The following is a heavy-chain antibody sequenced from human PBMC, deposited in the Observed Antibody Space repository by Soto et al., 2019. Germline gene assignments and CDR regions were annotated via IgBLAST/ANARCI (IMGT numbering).Heavy chain of an antibody. D-gene: IGHD4-17*01. J-gene: IGHJ4*02. V-gene: IGHV3-30*18. CDR2: ISYDGSNK. Sequence: GSLRLSCAASGFTFSSYGMHWVRQAPGKGLEWVAVISYDGSNKYYADSVKGRFTISRDNSKNTLYLQMNSLRAEDTAVYYCANGDYGDYDWGFDYWGQGTLVTVSS. CDR1: GFTFSSYG. CDR3: ANGDYGDYDWGFDY.